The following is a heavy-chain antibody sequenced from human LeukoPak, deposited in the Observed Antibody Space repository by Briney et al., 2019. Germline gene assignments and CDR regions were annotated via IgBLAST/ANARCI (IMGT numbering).Heavy chain of an antibody. CDR1: GFTVSSNY. Sequence: GGSLRLSCAASGFTVSSNYMSWVRQAPGKGLEWVAVIWYDGSNKYYADSVKGRFTISRDNSKNTLYLQMNSLRAEDTAVYYCARAVDTALNWFDPWGQGTLVTVSS. CDR3: ARAVDTALNWFDP. J-gene: IGHJ5*02. D-gene: IGHD5-18*01. V-gene: IGHV3-33*08. CDR2: IWYDGSNK.